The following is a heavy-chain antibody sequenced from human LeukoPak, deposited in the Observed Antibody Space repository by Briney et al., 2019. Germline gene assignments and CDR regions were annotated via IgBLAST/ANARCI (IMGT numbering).Heavy chain of an antibody. V-gene: IGHV3-21*01. CDR3: AELGITMIGGV. CDR1: CFALSFYY. CDR2: ISGSSSSI. J-gene: IGHJ6*04. Sequence: GALRLSCAASCFALSFYYINWGRQAPGEGVGGVSSISGSSSSISNADSVMGRFTISRDNSKNSLYLQMNSLRAEDTAVYYCAELGITMIGGVWGKGTTVTISS. D-gene: IGHD3-10*02.